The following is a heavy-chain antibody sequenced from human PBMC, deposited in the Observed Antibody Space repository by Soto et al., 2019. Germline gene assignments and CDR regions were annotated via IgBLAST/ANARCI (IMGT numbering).Heavy chain of an antibody. Sequence: ESGGGVVQPGRSLRLSCAASGFTFSSYGMHWVRQAPGKGLEWVAVIWYDGSNKYYADSVKGRFTISRDNSKNTLYLQMNSLRAEDTAVYYCASGDGYSSGWYGYYFDYWGQGTLVTVSS. CDR1: GFTFSSYG. CDR2: IWYDGSNK. CDR3: ASGDGYSSGWYGYYFDY. D-gene: IGHD6-19*01. J-gene: IGHJ4*02. V-gene: IGHV3-33*01.